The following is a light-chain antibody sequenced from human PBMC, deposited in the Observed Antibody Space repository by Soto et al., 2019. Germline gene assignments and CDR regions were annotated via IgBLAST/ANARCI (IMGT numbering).Light chain of an antibody. Sequence: ENVLTQSPGTLSLSPGERATLSCRASQSVSGSYLAWYQQKPGQAPRLLIYLASNRANGIPDRFSGSASGTDFTLSNSRLEPKDSAVYYCHKYGDAPQSFGQGTKLE. CDR3: HKYGDAPQS. J-gene: IGKJ2*01. V-gene: IGKV3-20*01. CDR1: QSVSGSY. CDR2: LAS.